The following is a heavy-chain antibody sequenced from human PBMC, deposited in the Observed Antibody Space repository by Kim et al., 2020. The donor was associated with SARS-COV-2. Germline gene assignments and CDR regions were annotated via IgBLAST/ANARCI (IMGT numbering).Heavy chain of an antibody. V-gene: IGHV4-4*02. J-gene: IGHJ6*02. CDR1: GASVSSSQW. Sequence: SETLSLTCAVSGASVSSSQWWSWVRRPPGKGLEWIGEIYYTGRTNYNPSLKSRVTMSLDKSKNQVSLKLSSVTAADTAVYYCGRIPDYYYGIDVWGQGTTVTVSS. D-gene: IGHD2-21*01. CDR3: GRIPDYYYGIDV. CDR2: IYYTGRT.